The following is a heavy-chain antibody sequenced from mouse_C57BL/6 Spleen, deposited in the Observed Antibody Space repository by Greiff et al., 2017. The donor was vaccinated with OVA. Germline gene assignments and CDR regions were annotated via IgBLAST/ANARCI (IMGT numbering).Heavy chain of an antibody. J-gene: IGHJ2*01. CDR3: AREGYYYGSSYDYFDY. CDR2: IYPGDGDT. Sequence: QVQLQQSGPELVKPGASVKISCKASGYAFSSSWMNWVKQRPGTGLEWIGRIYPGDGDTNYNGKFKGKATLTADKSSSTAYMQLSSLTSEDSAVYFCAREGYYYGSSYDYFDYWGQGTTLTVSS. V-gene: IGHV1-82*01. D-gene: IGHD1-1*01. CDR1: GYAFSSSW.